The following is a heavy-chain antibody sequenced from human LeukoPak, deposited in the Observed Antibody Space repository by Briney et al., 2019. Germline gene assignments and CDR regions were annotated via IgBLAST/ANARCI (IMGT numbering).Heavy chain of an antibody. CDR3: ASHRGSYYDSSGYAYFDY. Sequence: SVKVSCKASGGTFSSYAISWVRQAPGQGLEWMGGIIPIFGTANYAQKFQGRVTITADESTSTAYMELSSLRSEDTAVYYCASHRGSYYDSSGYAYFDYWGQGTLVTVSS. CDR2: IIPIFGTA. J-gene: IGHJ4*02. V-gene: IGHV1-69*13. CDR1: GGTFSSYA. D-gene: IGHD3-22*01.